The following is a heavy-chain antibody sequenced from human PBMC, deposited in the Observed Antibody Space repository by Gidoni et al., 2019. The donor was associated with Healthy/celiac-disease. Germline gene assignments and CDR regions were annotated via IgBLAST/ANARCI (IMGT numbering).Heavy chain of an antibody. V-gene: IGHV3-49*05. Sequence: EVQLVESGGGLVKPGRSLRLSCTASGFTFGDYAMSCFRQAPGKGLEWVGFIRSKAYGGTTEYAASVKGRFTISRDDSKSIAYLQMNSLKTEDTAVYYCTRDFRVPNYDYVWGSYPSYGMDVWGQGTTVTVSS. J-gene: IGHJ6*02. CDR1: GFTFGDYA. D-gene: IGHD3-16*02. CDR2: IRSKAYGGTT. CDR3: TRDFRVPNYDYVWGSYPSYGMDV.